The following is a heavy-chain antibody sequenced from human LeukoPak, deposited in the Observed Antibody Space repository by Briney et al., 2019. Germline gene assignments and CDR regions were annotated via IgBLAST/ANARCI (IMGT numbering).Heavy chain of an antibody. V-gene: IGHV3-48*03. Sequence: GGSLRLSCAASGFTFSSFEMNWVRQAPGKGLEWVSYISGSGSIIYYADSVKGRFTVSRDNAKNSLYLQMNDLRAEDTAVYYCAREDSDYSNYDFWGQGTLVTVSS. J-gene: IGHJ4*02. D-gene: IGHD4-11*01. CDR2: ISGSGSII. CDR1: GFTFSSFE. CDR3: AREDSDYSNYDF.